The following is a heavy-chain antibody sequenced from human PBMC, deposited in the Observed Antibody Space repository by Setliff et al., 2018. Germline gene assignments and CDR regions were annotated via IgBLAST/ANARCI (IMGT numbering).Heavy chain of an antibody. D-gene: IGHD2-15*01. CDR1: GASINNHY. CDR3: ARAPGRQDYHYMEL. CDR2: VSHSGST. Sequence: ASETLSLTCTVSGASINNHYWAWIRQPPGKGLEWIGYVSHSGSTDYSPSLRSRVTVSVDTSRIHFSLKLRSVTAAVTAVYYCARAPGRQDYHYMELWGKGTTVTVSS. J-gene: IGHJ6*03. V-gene: IGHV4-59*11.